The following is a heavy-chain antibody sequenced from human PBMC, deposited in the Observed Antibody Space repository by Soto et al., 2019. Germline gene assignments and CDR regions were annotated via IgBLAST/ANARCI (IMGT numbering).Heavy chain of an antibody. CDR1: GGSISSGGYY. CDR2: IYYSGST. Sequence: SETLSLTCTVSGGSISSGGYYWSWIRQHPGKGLEWIGYIYYSGSTYYNPSLKSRVTISVDTSKNQFSLKLSSVTAADTAIYYCAKGSGFSGRQHFDYWGRGTLVTVSS. J-gene: IGHJ4*02. D-gene: IGHD1-26*01. CDR3: AKGSGFSGRQHFDY. V-gene: IGHV4-31*03.